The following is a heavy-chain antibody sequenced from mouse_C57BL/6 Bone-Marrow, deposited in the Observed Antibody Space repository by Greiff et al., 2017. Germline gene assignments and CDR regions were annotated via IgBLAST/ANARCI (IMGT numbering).Heavy chain of an antibody. CDR2: INPNNGGT. V-gene: IGHV1-18*01. D-gene: IGHD2-12*01. CDR1: GYTFTDYN. J-gene: IGHJ4*01. CDR3: ARIAPYSHYAMDY. Sequence: EVQLQQSGPELVKPGASVKIPCKASGYTFTDYNMDWVKQSHGKSLEWIGDINPNNGGTIYNQKFKGKATLTVDKSSSTAYMELRSLTSEDTAVYYCARIAPYSHYAMDYWGQGTSVTVSS.